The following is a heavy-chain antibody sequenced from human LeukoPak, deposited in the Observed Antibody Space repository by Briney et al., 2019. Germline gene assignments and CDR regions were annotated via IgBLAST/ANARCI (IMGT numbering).Heavy chain of an antibody. CDR2: IYSSGST. CDR1: GASISNYY. CDR3: ARVGYFDTSAYYLQY. V-gene: IGHV4-4*07. J-gene: IGHJ4*02. Sequence: SETLSLTCTVSGASISNYYWAWIRQPAGKGLEWIGRIYSSGSTNYNPSLKSRVTMSVDTSKNQFSLKLTSVTAADTAVYYCARVGYFDTSAYYLQYWGQGSLVTVSS. D-gene: IGHD3-22*01.